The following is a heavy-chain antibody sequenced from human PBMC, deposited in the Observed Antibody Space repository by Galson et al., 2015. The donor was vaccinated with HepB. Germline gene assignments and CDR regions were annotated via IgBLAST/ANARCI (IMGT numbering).Heavy chain of an antibody. CDR3: AGSIMAGANILDY. CDR1: GFTVINHY. Sequence: SLRLSCAASGFTVINHYMTWVRQAPGKGLDWVSVLCGDGTTHYADSVKGRFTISRDKFKNTMSLQMNGLRADDTAVYYCAGSIMAGANILDYWGQGTLVTVSS. V-gene: IGHV3-53*01. D-gene: IGHD3-9*01. CDR2: LCGDGTT. J-gene: IGHJ4*02.